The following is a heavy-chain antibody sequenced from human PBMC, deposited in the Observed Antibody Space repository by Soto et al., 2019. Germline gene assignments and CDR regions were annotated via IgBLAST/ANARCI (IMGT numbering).Heavy chain of an antibody. Sequence: EVQLVESGGGLVQPGGSLRLSCAASGFTVSSNYMSWVRQAPGKGLEWVSVIYSGGSTYYADSVKGRFTISRDNSKNTLYLQMNSLRAEDTGVCYGARVIGQHYGMDVWGQGTTVSVSS. CDR1: GFTVSSNY. D-gene: IGHD3-10*01. CDR3: ARVIGQHYGMDV. V-gene: IGHV3-66*01. CDR2: IYSGGST. J-gene: IGHJ6*02.